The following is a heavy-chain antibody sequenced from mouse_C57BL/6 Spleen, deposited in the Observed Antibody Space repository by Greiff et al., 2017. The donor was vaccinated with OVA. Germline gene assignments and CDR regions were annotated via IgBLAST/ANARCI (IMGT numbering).Heavy chain of an antibody. CDR1: GFTFSSYG. V-gene: IGHV5-6*01. D-gene: IGHD1-1*01. CDR2: ISSGGSYT. Sequence: EVKLVESGGDLVKPGGSLKLSCAASGFTFSSYGMSWVRQTPDKRLEWVATISSGGSYTYYPDSVKGRFTISRDNAKNTLYLQMSSLKSEDTAMYYCARHYATRGPYYYAMDYWGQGTSVTVSS. CDR3: ARHYATRGPYYYAMDY. J-gene: IGHJ4*01.